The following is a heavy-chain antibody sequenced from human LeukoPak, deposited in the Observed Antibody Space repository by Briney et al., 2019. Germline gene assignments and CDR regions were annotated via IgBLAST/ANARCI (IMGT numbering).Heavy chain of an antibody. CDR3: AKVRGYGDPFDY. V-gene: IGHV3-23*01. CDR2: ISGSGGST. Sequence: SGGSLRLSCAASGFTFSSYAMSWVRQAPGKGLEWVSAISGSGGSTYYADSVKGRFTISRDNSKNTLYLQMNSLRAEDTALYYCAKVRGYGDPFDYWGQGTLVTVSS. D-gene: IGHD4-17*01. J-gene: IGHJ4*02. CDR1: GFTFSSYA.